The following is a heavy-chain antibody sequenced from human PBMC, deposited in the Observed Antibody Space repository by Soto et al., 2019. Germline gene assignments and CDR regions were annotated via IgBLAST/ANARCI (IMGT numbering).Heavy chain of an antibody. CDR2: ISSTSRTI. CDR3: VRYFDCADGVCYTGYYYFGLDV. D-gene: IGHD2-8*01. CDR1: GFTFSIYS. J-gene: IGHJ6*02. Sequence: GGSLRLSCVVSGFTFSIYSMNWVRQTPGKGLKRHSYISSTSRTIYHSDSVRGRFTISRDNANNSLYLQLNSLRDEDTAVYYCVRYFDCADGVCYTGYYYFGLDVWGQGTTVTVSS. V-gene: IGHV3-48*02.